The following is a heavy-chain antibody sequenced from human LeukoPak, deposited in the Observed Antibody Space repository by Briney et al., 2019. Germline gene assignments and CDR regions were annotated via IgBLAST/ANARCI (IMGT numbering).Heavy chain of an antibody. CDR1: GFTFSGSA. CDR2: IRSTANGYAT. J-gene: IGHJ5*01. D-gene: IGHD4-17*01. CDR3: ANPPTVTKIRFDS. Sequence: GGSLRLSCAASGFTFSGSALHWVRQASGKGLEWVGRIRSTANGYATAYAASVKGRFTISRDDSKNTAYLQMDSLRAEDTAVYYCANPPTVTKIRFDSWGQGTLVTVSS. V-gene: IGHV3-73*01.